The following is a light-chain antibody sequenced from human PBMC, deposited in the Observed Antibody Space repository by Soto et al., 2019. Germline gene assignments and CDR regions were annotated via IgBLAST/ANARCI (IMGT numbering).Light chain of an antibody. Sequence: EIVLTQSPGTLSLSPGERVTLSCRASQSVGSSSLAWYQQKPGQAPRLLIYAASSRATGIPDRFSGSASGTDFTLTISRLEPVDFAVYYCQQYDTSLITFGQGTRLEIK. CDR3: QQYDTSLIT. CDR1: QSVGSSS. J-gene: IGKJ5*01. CDR2: AAS. V-gene: IGKV3-20*01.